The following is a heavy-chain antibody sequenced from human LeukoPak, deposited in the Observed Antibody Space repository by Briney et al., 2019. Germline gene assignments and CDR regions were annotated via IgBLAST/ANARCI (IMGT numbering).Heavy chain of an antibody. CDR1: GFTFSSYS. J-gene: IGHJ4*02. V-gene: IGHV3-21*01. CDR2: ISSSSSYI. D-gene: IGHD5-12*01. CDR3: AKGGYDSEPFDY. Sequence: GGSLRLSCAASGFTFSSYSMNWVRQAPGKGLEWVSSISSSSSYIYYADSVKGQFTISRDNSKNTLYLQMNSLRAEDTTVYYCAKGGYDSEPFDYWGQGTLVTVSS.